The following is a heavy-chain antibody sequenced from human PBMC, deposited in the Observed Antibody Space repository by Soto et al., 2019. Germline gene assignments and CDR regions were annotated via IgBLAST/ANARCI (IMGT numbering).Heavy chain of an antibody. CDR1: GFKFNDYA. CDR3: TKDIGTYYYDSSGFHY. Sequence: EVQLVESGGGLVQPGRSLRLSCVASGFKFNDYAIHWVRQVPGKGLEWVSGISWASGTIGYADSVKGRFTISRDNAKNSLYLQMNSLRVEYTALYYCTKDIGTYYYDSSGFHYWGQGTLVTVSS. V-gene: IGHV3-9*01. CDR2: ISWASGTI. D-gene: IGHD3-22*01. J-gene: IGHJ4*02.